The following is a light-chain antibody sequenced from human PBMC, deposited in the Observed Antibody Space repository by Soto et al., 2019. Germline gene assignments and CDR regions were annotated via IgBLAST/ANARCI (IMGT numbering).Light chain of an antibody. V-gene: IGLV2-14*01. CDR3: SSYTGSNTWV. Sequence: QSDLTQPASVSGSPGQSITISCTGTSSDVGGYNYVSWYQQHPGKAPKLMIYEVTNRPSGVSNRFSGSKSGNTASLTISGLQAEDEADYYCSSYTGSNTWVFGGGTKVTVL. J-gene: IGLJ3*02. CDR1: SSDVGGYNY. CDR2: EVT.